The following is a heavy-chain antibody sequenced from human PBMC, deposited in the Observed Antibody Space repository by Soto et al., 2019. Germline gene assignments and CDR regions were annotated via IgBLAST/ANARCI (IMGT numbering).Heavy chain of an antibody. J-gene: IGHJ6*02. CDR2: LVVGTGNT. Sequence: QRLEWIGWLVVGTGNTNYAQKFQQRVTISSDRSTNTVSMELSSLTSEDTAVYYCATGAYCSGGSCSDYYYYYYGMDLWGQGTTVTVSS. V-gene: IGHV1-58*01. CDR3: ATGAYCSGGSCSDYYYYYYGMDL. D-gene: IGHD2-15*01.